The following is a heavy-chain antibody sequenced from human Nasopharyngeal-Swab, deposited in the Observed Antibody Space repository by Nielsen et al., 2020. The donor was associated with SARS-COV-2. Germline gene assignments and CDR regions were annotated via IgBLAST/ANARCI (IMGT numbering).Heavy chain of an antibody. V-gene: IGHV3-23*01. J-gene: IGHJ3*02. CDR3: ANPAVAGESDAFDI. CDR1: GFIFGNYV. D-gene: IGHD6-19*01. CDR2: IGGNGART. Sequence: GGSLRLSCVASGFIFGNYVMAWVRQAPGKGLEWVSAIGGNGARTHYADSVRGRFIISRDNSKSTLDLQMNSLRAEDTAVYYCANPAVAGESDAFDIWGQGTMVTVSS.